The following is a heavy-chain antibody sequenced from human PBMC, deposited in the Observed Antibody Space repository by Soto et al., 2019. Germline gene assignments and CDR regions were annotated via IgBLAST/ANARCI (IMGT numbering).Heavy chain of an antibody. CDR1: GFTFSSYG. CDR3: ARDLIPDTAMTYGMDV. J-gene: IGHJ6*02. D-gene: IGHD5-18*01. CDR2: IWYDGSNK. V-gene: IGHV3-33*01. Sequence: GGSLRLSCAAPGFTFSSYGMHWVRQAPGKGLEWVAVIWYDGSNKYYADSVKGRFTISRDNSKNTLYLQMNSLRAEDTAVYYCARDLIPDTAMTYGMDVWGQGTTVTVSS.